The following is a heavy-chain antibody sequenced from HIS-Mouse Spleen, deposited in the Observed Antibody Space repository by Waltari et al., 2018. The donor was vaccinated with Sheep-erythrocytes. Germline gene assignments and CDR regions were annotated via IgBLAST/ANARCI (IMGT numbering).Heavy chain of an antibody. J-gene: IGHJ4*02. V-gene: IGHV1-69*04. CDR2: IVPILGIA. CDR3: AQTGATTPHFDY. Sequence: QVQLVQSGAEVKKPGSSVKVSCKASGGTFSSYAISWVRQAPGQGLEWRGRIVPILGIANYAQQFQGRVTITADKSTSTAYMELSSLRSEDTAVYYCAQTGATTPHFDYWGQGTLVTVSS. CDR1: GGTFSSYA. D-gene: IGHD1-26*01.